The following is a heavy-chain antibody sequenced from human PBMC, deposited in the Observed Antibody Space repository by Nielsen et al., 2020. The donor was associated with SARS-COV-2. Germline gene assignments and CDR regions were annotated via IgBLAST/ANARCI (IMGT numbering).Heavy chain of an antibody. CDR1: GFTFSSYW. CDR3: AREFALRDTAYFDY. CDR2: INSDGSST. J-gene: IGHJ4*02. D-gene: IGHD5-18*01. Sequence: GESLKISCAASGFTFSSYWMHWVRQAPGKGLVWVSRINSDGSSTSYADSVKGRFTISRDNSRNTAYLQMNSLRPEDTAVYYCAREFALRDTAYFDYWGQGTLVTVSS. V-gene: IGHV3-74*01.